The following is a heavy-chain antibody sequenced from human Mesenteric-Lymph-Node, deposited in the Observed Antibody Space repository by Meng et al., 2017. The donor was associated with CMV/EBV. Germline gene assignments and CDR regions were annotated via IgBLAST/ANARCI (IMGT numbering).Heavy chain of an antibody. J-gene: IGHJ4*02. CDR2: ISGSGVGT. Sequence: GESLKISCAVFGLTFNSHAMRWVRQAPGKGLEWVSPISGSGVGTYYAGSVKGRFSISRDNSKNTLSLQMSSLGAEDTAVYYCAKDREFFSNYYFDCWGQGTLVTVSS. V-gene: IGHV3-23*01. CDR1: GLTFNSHA. D-gene: IGHD4-11*01. CDR3: AKDREFFSNYYFDC.